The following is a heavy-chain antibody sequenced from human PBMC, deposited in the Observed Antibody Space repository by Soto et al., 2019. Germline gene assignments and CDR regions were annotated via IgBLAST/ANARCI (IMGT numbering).Heavy chain of an antibody. CDR2: IYYSGST. Sequence: QVQLQESGPGLVKPSQTLSLTCTVSGGSISSGGYYWSWIRQHPGKGLEWIGYIYYSGSTYYNPSLKRRVTIPVDTSKTQFSLKLSSVTAADTAVYYCARSPEATVTAFDYWGQGTLVTVSS. CDR1: GGSISSGGYY. CDR3: ARSPEATVTAFDY. V-gene: IGHV4-31*03. D-gene: IGHD4-17*01. J-gene: IGHJ4*02.